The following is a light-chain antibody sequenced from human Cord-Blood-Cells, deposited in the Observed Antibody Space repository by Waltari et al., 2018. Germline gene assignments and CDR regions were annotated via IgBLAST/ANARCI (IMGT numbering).Light chain of an antibody. CDR2: WAS. J-gene: IGKJ1*01. CDR1: QSVLYSSNNKYY. V-gene: IGKV4-1*01. Sequence: DNVMTQSPDSLAVSLGERATINCKSSQSVLYSSNNKYYLAWYQQKPGQPPKLLIYWASTRESGVPDRFSGSGSGTDFTLTISSLQAEDVAVYYCQQYYSTPWTFGQGTKVEIK. CDR3: QQYYSTPWT.